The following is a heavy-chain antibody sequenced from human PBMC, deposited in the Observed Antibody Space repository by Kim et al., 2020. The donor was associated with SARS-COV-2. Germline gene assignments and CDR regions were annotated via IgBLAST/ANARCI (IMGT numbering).Heavy chain of an antibody. V-gene: IGHV3-23*01. Sequence: GGSLRLSCVASGFSFGTFDMSWVRQAPGKGLKWVSVIKGRDDSTYYAESVKGRFTVSRDSARNTLYLQMNSLRSDDTAIYYCVKGEWLDYWGPGTLVTVS. CDR2: IKGRDDST. CDR1: GFSFGTFD. D-gene: IGHD3-3*01. J-gene: IGHJ4*02. CDR3: VKGEWLDY.